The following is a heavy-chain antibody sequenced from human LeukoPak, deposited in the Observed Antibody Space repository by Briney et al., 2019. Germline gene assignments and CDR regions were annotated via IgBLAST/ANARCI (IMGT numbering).Heavy chain of an antibody. CDR3: AREWPHTYRFDP. CDR2: INPSSGGT. J-gene: IGHJ5*02. D-gene: IGHD4-11*01. CDR1: GYTFTSYY. Sequence: GASVNVSCNAFGYTFTSYYIHWVRQAPGQGLEWLGIINPSSGGTMYAQKFQGRVTMTRDTSTTTVYMELSSLRSEDTAVYHCAREWPHTYRFDPWGQGTLVTVSS. V-gene: IGHV1-46*01.